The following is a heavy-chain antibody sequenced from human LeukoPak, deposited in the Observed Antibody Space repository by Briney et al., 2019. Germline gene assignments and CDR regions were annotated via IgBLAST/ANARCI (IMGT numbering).Heavy chain of an antibody. Sequence: GGSLRLSCAASGFTVSSNYMNWVRQAPGKGLEWVSVIYSGGSTYYADSVKGRFTISRDNSGNTLYLQMNSLRAEDTAVYYCARGGGSSWYYYWGQGTLVTVSS. CDR2: IYSGGST. CDR3: ARGGGSSWYYY. CDR1: GFTVSSNY. J-gene: IGHJ4*02. D-gene: IGHD6-13*01. V-gene: IGHV3-53*01.